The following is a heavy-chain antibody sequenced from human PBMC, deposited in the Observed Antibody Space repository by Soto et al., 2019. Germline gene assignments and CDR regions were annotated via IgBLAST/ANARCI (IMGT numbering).Heavy chain of an antibody. CDR3: ARDVSPGSSGYYLEAFDN. J-gene: IGHJ3*02. Sequence: EVQLVESGGGLVQPGGSLRLSCAASGFTFGNYWMTWVRQAPVKGLEWVDNIKGDGSAKSYLDSVRGRFTVSRDNAENSLFLQMTILRAEDTALYYCARDVSPGSSGYYLEAFDNWGQGTLVTVS. D-gene: IGHD6-25*01. CDR2: IKGDGSAK. CDR1: GFTFGNYW. V-gene: IGHV3-7*05.